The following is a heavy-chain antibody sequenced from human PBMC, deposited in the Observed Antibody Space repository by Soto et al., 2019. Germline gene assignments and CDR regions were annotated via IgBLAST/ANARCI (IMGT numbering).Heavy chain of an antibody. V-gene: IGHV1-2*02. CDR2: INPNSGGT. CDR1: GYTFTGYY. J-gene: IGHJ4*02. D-gene: IGHD2-15*01. Sequence: ASVKVSCKASGYTFTGYYMHWVRQAPGQGLEWMGWINPNSGGTHYAQKFQGRVTMTRDTSISTAYMELSRLRSDDTAVYYCARVNVVVVAATREYYFDYWGQGTLVTVSS. CDR3: ARVNVVVVAATREYYFDY.